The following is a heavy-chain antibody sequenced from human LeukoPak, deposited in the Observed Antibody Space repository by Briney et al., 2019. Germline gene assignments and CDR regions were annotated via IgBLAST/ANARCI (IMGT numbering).Heavy chain of an antibody. V-gene: IGHV1-18*01. CDR3: ARDGRYTWYFDF. Sequence: ASVKVSCKASGGTFGNYAINWVRQAPGQGLEWMGWINVYSGSTNFAQKFQGRVTMTTDTSTNTAYMELSNLRFDDTATYYCARDGRYTWYFDFWGQGTLVTVSS. D-gene: IGHD2-2*02. CDR1: GGTFGNYA. J-gene: IGHJ4*02. CDR2: INVYSGST.